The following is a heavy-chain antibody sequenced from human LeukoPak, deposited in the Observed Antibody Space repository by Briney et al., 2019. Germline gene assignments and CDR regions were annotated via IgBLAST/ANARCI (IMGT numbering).Heavy chain of an antibody. Sequence: GSPRLSRAASGFTLSNFAISWVRQAAGKGLEWVSAIRGSGGSTYYADCVKGRFTISRDNSKNTVYLQMNSLRAEDTAVYYCAKGGRTIFGVVIINYMDVWGKGTTVTVSS. J-gene: IGHJ6*03. CDR1: GFTLSNFA. CDR2: IRGSGGST. D-gene: IGHD3-3*01. V-gene: IGHV3-23*01. CDR3: AKGGRTIFGVVIINYMDV.